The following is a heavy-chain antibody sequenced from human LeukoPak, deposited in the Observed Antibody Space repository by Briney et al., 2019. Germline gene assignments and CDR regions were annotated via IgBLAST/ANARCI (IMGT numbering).Heavy chain of an antibody. Sequence: GGSLRLSGPASGLTLVNFGMDWVRQLPGRGRNWVANIKQDGSEKNYVDSVKGRFIISRDNAKNSLYLQMNTLRADDTAVYYCARDGFGTGSNWGQGTLVTVSS. V-gene: IGHV3-7*03. D-gene: IGHD3-16*01. CDR2: IKQDGSEK. CDR3: ARDGFGTGSN. J-gene: IGHJ4*02. CDR1: GLTLVNFG.